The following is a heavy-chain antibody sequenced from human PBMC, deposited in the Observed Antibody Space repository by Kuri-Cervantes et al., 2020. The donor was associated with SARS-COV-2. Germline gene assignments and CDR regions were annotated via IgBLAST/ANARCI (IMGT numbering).Heavy chain of an antibody. Sequence: SETLSLTCAVYGGSFNDYLWTWIRQPPGKGLEWIGEINHSGRTNYNPSLKSRVTISVDTSKNQFSLKLSSVTAADTAVYYCARFSWYGITNGFDYWGQGTLVTVSS. CDR1: GGSFNDYL. V-gene: IGHV4-34*01. CDR3: ARFSWYGITNGFDY. J-gene: IGHJ4*02. CDR2: INHSGRT. D-gene: IGHD6-13*01.